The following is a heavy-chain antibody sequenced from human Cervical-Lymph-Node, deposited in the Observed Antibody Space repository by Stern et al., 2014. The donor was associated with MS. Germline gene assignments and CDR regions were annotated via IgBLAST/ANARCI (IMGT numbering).Heavy chain of an antibody. CDR3: ARDQGGIADS. CDR1: GGSFSMDT. CDR2: LTHTFGTA. J-gene: IGHJ4*02. D-gene: IGHD6-13*01. Sequence: QVQLVQSGAEVKKPGSSVKVSCKASGGSFSMDTISWVRQAPGQGLEWMGGLTHTFGTANYAQKVQGRVTTTADVSASTVYMELTSLRSEDTAVYFCARDQGGIADSWGQGTLVIVSS. V-gene: IGHV1-69*01.